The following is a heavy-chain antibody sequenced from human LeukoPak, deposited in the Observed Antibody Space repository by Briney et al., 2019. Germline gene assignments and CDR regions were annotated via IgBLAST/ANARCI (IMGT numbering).Heavy chain of an antibody. V-gene: IGHV1-2*02. CDR1: GYTFTGYY. J-gene: IGHJ3*02. D-gene: IGHD5/OR15-5a*01. CDR2: INPNSGGT. CDR3: ARDPLAFSSTFNDAFDI. Sequence: RGASVKVSCKASGYTFTGYYMHWVRQAPGQGLERMGWINPNSGGTNYAQKFQGRVTMTRDTSISTAYMELSRLRSDDTAVYYCARDPLAFSSTFNDAFDIWGQGTMVTVSS.